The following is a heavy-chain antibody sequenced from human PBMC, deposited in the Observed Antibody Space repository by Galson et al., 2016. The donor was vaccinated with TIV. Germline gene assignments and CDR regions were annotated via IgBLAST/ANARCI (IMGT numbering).Heavy chain of an antibody. D-gene: IGHD1-26*01. J-gene: IGHJ6*02. CDR1: GLSVSINY. Sequence: SLRLSCAASGLSVSINYMTWVRQPPGKGLEWVSLISDRGKTYYSDSVKGRFTISRDNSRNTLYLQMNGLRAGDTAVYYCARDRIVDATYYYYYYGMDVWGQGTAVTVSS. V-gene: IGHV3-66*03. CDR2: ISDRGKT. CDR3: ARDRIVDATYYYYYYGMDV.